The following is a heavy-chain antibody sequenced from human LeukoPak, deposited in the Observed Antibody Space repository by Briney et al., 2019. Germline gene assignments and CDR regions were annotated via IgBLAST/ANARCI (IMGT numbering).Heavy chain of an antibody. V-gene: IGHV4-61*01. D-gene: IGHD3-10*01. CDR2: IFNSGSS. CDR1: GGSVSSESYH. J-gene: IGHJ3*02. Sequence: SETLSLTCTVSGGSVSSESYHWSWIRQPPGKGLEWIAYIFNSGSSNYNPSLKSRVTISVDTSKNQFSLKLSSVTAADTAVYYCARHVHWFGELLGAFDIWGQGTMVTVSS. CDR3: ARHVHWFGELLGAFDI.